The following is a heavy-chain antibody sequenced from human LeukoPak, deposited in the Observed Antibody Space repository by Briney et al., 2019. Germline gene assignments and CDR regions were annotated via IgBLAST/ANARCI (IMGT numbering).Heavy chain of an antibody. V-gene: IGHV1-8*01. CDR2: MNPNSGNT. CDR1: GYTFTSYD. D-gene: IGHD6-13*01. J-gene: IGHJ5*02. Sequence: ASVKVSCKASGYTFTSYDIHWVRQATGQGPDWMGWMNPNSGNTGYAQKFQGRVTMTRNTSISTAYMELSSLRSEDTAVYYCARTKQQLVPSWFDPWGQGTLVTVSS. CDR3: ARTKQQLVPSWFDP.